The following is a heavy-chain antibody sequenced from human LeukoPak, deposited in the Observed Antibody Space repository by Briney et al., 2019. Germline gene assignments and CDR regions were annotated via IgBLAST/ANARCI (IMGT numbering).Heavy chain of an antibody. CDR2: INPNSGGT. CDR1: GYTFTTYN. J-gene: IGHJ4*02. Sequence: ASVKVSCKASGYTFTTYNMHWVRQAPGQGLEWMGWINPNSGGTNYAQKFQGRVTMTRDTSISTAYMELSRLRPDDTAVYYCARCPPPMTTLKYYFDYWGQGTLVTVSS. V-gene: IGHV1-2*02. D-gene: IGHD3-16*01. CDR3: ARCPPPMTTLKYYFDY.